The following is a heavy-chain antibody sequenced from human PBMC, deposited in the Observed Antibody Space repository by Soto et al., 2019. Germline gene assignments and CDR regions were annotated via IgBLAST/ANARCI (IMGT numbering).Heavy chain of an antibody. CDR2: IRRDGGNT. CDR3: AQEWQFDS. J-gene: IGHJ5*01. D-gene: IGHD5-12*01. Sequence: GGSLRLSCAASGFTFSSYAMSWVRQVSGKGLEWISTIRRDGGNTFYADSVKGRFTISRDNSKNTLHLQMNSLRAEDTAVYYCAQEWQFDSWGQGTLVIVSS. CDR1: GFTFSSYA. V-gene: IGHV3-23*01.